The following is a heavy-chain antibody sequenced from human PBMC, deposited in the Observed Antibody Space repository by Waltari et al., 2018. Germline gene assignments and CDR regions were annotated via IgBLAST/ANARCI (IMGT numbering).Heavy chain of an antibody. Sequence: QVQLQESGPGLVKPSETLSLTCTVSGGSISSYYWSWIRQPPGKGLEWIGYIYYSGSTNYNPSLKSRVTISVDTSKNQFSLKLSSVTAADTAVYYCAREFRGGVVPAAIRGYGYFDYWGQGTLVTVSS. CDR3: AREFRGGVVPAAIRGYGYFDY. CDR1: GGSISSYY. V-gene: IGHV4-59*01. J-gene: IGHJ4*02. D-gene: IGHD2-2*02. CDR2: IYYSGST.